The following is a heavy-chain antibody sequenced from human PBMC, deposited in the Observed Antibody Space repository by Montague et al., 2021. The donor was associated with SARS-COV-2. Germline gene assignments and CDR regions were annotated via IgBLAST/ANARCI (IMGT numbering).Heavy chain of an antibody. V-gene: IGHV4-34*01. CDR2: ISHGGST. CDR3: ARMVTIFSLGGYYYYYGMDV. J-gene: IGHJ6*02. Sequence: SETLSLTCAVFNGSFSSFYWNWIRQPPGKGLEWIGEISHGGSTYYNSSLKSRVTISVDTSKKQFSLNLRSVTAADTATYYCARMVTIFSLGGYYYYYGMDVWGQGTTVTVSS. D-gene: IGHD3-9*01. CDR1: NGSFSSFY.